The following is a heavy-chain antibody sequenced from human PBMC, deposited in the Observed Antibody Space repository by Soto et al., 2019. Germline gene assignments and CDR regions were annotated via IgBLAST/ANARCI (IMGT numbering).Heavy chain of an antibody. V-gene: IGHV4-59*01. D-gene: IGHD3-10*01. Sequence: PSETLSLTCTVPGGSISSYYWSWIRQPPGKGLEWIGYIYYSGSTNYNPSLKSRVTISVDTSKNQFSLKLSSVTAADTAVYYCARDSWFGERGPSYGMDVWGQGTTVTVSS. CDR1: GGSISSYY. CDR2: IYYSGST. J-gene: IGHJ6*02. CDR3: ARDSWFGERGPSYGMDV.